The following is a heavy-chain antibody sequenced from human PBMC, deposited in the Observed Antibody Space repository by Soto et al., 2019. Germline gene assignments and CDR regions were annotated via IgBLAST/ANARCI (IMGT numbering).Heavy chain of an antibody. CDR3: AKDITPVVMVAATGFDY. J-gene: IGHJ4*02. D-gene: IGHD2-15*01. CDR2: ISGSGGST. V-gene: IGHV3-23*01. CDR1: GFTFSSYA. Sequence: EVQLLESGGGLVQPGGSLRLSCEASGFTFSSYAMSWVRQAPGKGLEWVSAISGSGGSTYYADSVKGRFTISRDNSKNTLYLQMNSLRAEDTAVYYCAKDITPVVMVAATGFDYWGQGTLVTVSS.